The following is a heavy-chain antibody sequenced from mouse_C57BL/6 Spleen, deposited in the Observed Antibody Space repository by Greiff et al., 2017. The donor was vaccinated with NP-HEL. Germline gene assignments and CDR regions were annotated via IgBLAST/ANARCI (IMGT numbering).Heavy chain of an antibody. D-gene: IGHD1-2*01. CDR3: ARWGHYYGLDY. CDR1: GYAFSSYW. J-gene: IGHJ2*01. Sequence: VQGVESGPELVKPGASVKISCKASGYAFSSYWMNWVKQRPGKGLAWIGRIYPGDGDTNYNGKFKGKATLTADNSSSTAYMQLSSLTSEDSSVYFCARWGHYYGLDYWGQGTTLTVSS. CDR2: IYPGDGDT. V-gene: IGHV1-82*01.